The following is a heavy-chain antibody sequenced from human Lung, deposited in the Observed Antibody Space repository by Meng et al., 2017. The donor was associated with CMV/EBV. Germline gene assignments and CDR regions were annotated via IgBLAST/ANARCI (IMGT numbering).Heavy chain of an antibody. V-gene: IGHV1-8*01. CDR2: MNPNSGNT. CDR3: ARGYCSGGSCPVFDP. D-gene: IGHD2-15*01. J-gene: IGHJ5*02. CDR1: AYTFTSYD. Sequence: GAEVKKPGDAVKVACKASAYTFTSYDINWVRQATGQGLEWMGWMNPNSGNTGYAQKFQGRVTTTRNTSISTAYMELSSRRSEDTAVDYCARGYCSGGSCPVFDPWGQGTLVTVSS.